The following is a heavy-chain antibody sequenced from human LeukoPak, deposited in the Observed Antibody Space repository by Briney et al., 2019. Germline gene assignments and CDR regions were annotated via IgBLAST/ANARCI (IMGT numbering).Heavy chain of an antibody. J-gene: IGHJ4*02. V-gene: IGHV3-30*18. CDR3: AKEGRRIAVAGSYFDD. Sequence: GALRLACPASGFTFSNYGMHWVRQAPGKGLEWVAVISYGGSNTYYADSVKGRFTISRDNSKNTLYLQMNSLRPEDTGVYYCAKEGRRIAVAGSYFDDWGQGTLVIVSS. D-gene: IGHD6-19*01. CDR1: GFTFSNYG. CDR2: ISYGGSNT.